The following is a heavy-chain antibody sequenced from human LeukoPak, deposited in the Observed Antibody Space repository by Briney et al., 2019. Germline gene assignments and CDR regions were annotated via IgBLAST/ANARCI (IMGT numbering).Heavy chain of an antibody. CDR3: ATRPPSETYYGVLDY. J-gene: IGHJ4*02. CDR1: GLAFSSHA. CDR2: ITSSGGST. V-gene: IGHV3-23*01. Sequence: GGSLRLSCEASGLAFSSHAMTWVRQAPGKGLEWVSGITSSGGSTYHAESVKGRFTISRDNSKNTLYLRMNSLRAEDTAVYYCATRPPSETYYGVLDYWGQGTLVTVSS. D-gene: IGHD4-17*01.